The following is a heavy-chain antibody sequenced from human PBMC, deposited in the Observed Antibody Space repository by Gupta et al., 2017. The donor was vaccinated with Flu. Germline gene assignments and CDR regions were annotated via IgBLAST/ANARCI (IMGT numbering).Heavy chain of an antibody. J-gene: IGHJ4*02. CDR3: ARGHWDN. CDR2: ISSSGST. Sequence: EVQLVESGGNLVQPGGSLRLSCAASGCTLSSYDMSWVRQAPGRGLEWISFISSSGSTYYGAPVRGRFISRDNAKNSLYLQMSGLRDEDTAIYYCARGHWDNWGQGTLVTVSS. CDR1: GCTLSSYD. V-gene: IGHV3-48*03.